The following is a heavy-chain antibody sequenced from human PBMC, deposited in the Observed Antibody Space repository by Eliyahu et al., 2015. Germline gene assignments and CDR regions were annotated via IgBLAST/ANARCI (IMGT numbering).Heavy chain of an antibody. CDR3: ARAVDTAMVYYYYYGMDV. CDR2: ISSSSSYI. V-gene: IGHV3-21*01. CDR1: GFTFSXYS. D-gene: IGHD5-18*01. Sequence: VQLVESGGGLVKPGGSLXLSCAASGFTFSXYSLNWVRQAPGKGLEWVSSISSSSSYIYYADSVKGRFTISRDNAKNSLYLQMNSLRAEDTAVYYCARAVDTAMVYYYYYGMDVWGQGTTVTVSS. J-gene: IGHJ6*02.